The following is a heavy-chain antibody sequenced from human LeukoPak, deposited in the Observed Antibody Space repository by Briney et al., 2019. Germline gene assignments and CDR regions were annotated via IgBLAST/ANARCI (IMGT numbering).Heavy chain of an antibody. J-gene: IGHJ3*02. V-gene: IGHV3-21*01. CDR2: ISSSSSYI. D-gene: IGHD2-15*01. Sequence: GGSLRLPCAASGFTFSSYSMNWVRQAPGKGLEWVSSISSSSSYIYYADSVKGRFTISRDNAKNSLYLQMNSLRAEDTAVYYCAREPNLYCSGGSCSNDAFDIWGQGTMVTVSS. CDR3: AREPNLYCSGGSCSNDAFDI. CDR1: GFTFSSYS.